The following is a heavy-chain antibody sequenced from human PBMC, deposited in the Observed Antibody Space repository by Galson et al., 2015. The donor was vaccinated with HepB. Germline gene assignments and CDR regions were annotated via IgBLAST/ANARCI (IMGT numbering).Heavy chain of an antibody. CDR1: GYTFSNYG. D-gene: IGHD6-19*01. CDR3: ARVASGWYDLDY. CDR2: ISTYNGNT. J-gene: IGHJ4*02. Sequence: SVKVSCQASGYTFSNYGISWVRQAPGQGLEWMGWISTYNGNTKCEQKFQGRVTMTTDTSTSIVYMDLRSLRSDDTAVYYWARVASGWYDLDYWGQGTLVTVSS. V-gene: IGHV1-18*01.